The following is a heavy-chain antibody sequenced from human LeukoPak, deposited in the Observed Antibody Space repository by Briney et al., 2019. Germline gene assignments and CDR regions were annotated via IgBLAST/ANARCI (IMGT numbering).Heavy chain of an antibody. Sequence: ASVKVSCKVSGYTLTELSMHWVRQAPGKGLEWMGGFDPEDGETIYAQKFQGRVTITADESTSTAYMELSSLRSEDTAVYYCARDTQLERREHWFDPWGQGTLVTVSS. J-gene: IGHJ5*02. CDR3: ARDTQLERREHWFDP. V-gene: IGHV1-24*01. CDR2: FDPEDGET. CDR1: GYTLTELS. D-gene: IGHD1-1*01.